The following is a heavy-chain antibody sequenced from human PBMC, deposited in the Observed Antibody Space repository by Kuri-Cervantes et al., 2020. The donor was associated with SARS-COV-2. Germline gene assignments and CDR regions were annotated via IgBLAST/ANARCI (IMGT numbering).Heavy chain of an antibody. V-gene: IGHV3-74*01. CDR1: GFTFSGHW. J-gene: IGHJ4*02. CDR3: ARRRDCSGGSCYVFDVSFDY. Sequence: GESLKISCAASGFTFSGHWIHWVRQAPGKGLVWVSRINPDGSYTNNADSVKGRFTLSRDNAKNSLYLQMNSLRAEDTAVYYCARRRDCSGGSCYVFDVSFDYWGQGTLVTVSS. CDR2: INPDGSYT. D-gene: IGHD2-15*01.